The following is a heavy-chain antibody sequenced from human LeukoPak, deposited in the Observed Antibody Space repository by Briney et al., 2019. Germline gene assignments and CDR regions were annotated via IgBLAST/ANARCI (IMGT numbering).Heavy chain of an antibody. D-gene: IGHD6-19*01. V-gene: IGHV3-30-3*01. CDR3: AKEGAARRIGYSSGWPRRGHFDY. J-gene: IGHJ4*02. CDR2: ISYDGSNK. Sequence: PGGSLRLSCAASGFTFSSYAMHWVRQAPGKGLEWVAVISYDGSNKYYADSVKGRFTISRDNSKNTLYLQMNSLRAEDTAVYYCAKEGAARRIGYSSGWPRRGHFDYWGQGTLVTVSS. CDR1: GFTFSSYA.